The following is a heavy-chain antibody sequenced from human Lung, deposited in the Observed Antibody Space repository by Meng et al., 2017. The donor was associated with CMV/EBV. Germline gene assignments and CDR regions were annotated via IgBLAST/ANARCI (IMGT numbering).Heavy chain of an antibody. CDR3: AKDGGARGHKAY. CDR1: TLTFRSYW. V-gene: IGHV3-7*04. D-gene: IGHD3-16*01. Sequence: GGSXRLXCADSTLTFRSYWMSWVRQAPGNGLEWVANIKQDGSEKFYADSVKGRFTISRDNAQKSLYLEMSNLRVEDTAVYYCAKDGGARGHKAYWGQGTLVTVSS. CDR2: IKQDGSEK. J-gene: IGHJ4*02.